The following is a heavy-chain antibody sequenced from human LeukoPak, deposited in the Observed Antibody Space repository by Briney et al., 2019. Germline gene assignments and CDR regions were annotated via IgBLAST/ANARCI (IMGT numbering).Heavy chain of an antibody. D-gene: IGHD3-10*01. CDR1: GYTLTELS. Sequence: GASVKVSCKVSGYTLTELSMHWVRQAPGKGLEWMGGFDPEDGETIYAQKFQGRVTMTEDTSTDTAYMELSSLRSEDTAVYYCATGIAVWFGELSAYWGQGTLVTVSS. J-gene: IGHJ4*02. CDR3: ATGIAVWFGELSAY. V-gene: IGHV1-24*01. CDR2: FDPEDGET.